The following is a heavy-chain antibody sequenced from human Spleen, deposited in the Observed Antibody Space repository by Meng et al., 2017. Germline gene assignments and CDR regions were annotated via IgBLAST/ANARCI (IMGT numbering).Heavy chain of an antibody. J-gene: IGHJ6*02. CDR2: IYQSGST. CDR3: AGGAVVTLIFYHAMDV. CDR1: GFTVRSNY. Sequence: ESLKISCAASGFTVRSNYMSWVRQAPEKGLEWIGSIYQSGSTYYNPSLKSRVTMSADTSKNQFSLKLTSVTAADTVVYYCAGGAVVTLIFYHAMDVWGQGTTVTVSS. D-gene: IGHD2-21*02. V-gene: IGHV4-38-2*01.